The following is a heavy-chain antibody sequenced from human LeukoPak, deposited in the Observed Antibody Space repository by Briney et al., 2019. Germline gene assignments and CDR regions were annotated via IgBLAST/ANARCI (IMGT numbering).Heavy chain of an antibody. CDR3: AKEYYYDSSGYDY. Sequence: GGSLRLSCAASGFTFSSYGMHWVRQAPGKGLEWVAVISYDGSNKYYADSVKGRFTISRDNSKNTLYLQMNSLRAEDTAAYYCAKEYYYDSSGYDYWGQGTLVTVSS. CDR2: ISYDGSNK. CDR1: GFTFSSYG. J-gene: IGHJ4*02. D-gene: IGHD3-22*01. V-gene: IGHV3-30*18.